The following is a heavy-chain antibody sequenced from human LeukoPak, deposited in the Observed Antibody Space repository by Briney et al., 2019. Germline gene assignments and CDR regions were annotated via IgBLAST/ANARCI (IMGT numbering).Heavy chain of an antibody. J-gene: IGHJ3*02. CDR1: GGSISSYY. D-gene: IGHD2-2*01. Sequence: SETLSLTCTVSGGSISSYYWSWIRQPPGKGLEWIGYIYYSGSTNYNPSLKSRVTISVDTSKNQFSLKLSSVTAADTAVYYCAREGGGYSSSTSCHLGTFDIWGQGTMVTVSS. CDR2: IYYSGST. V-gene: IGHV4-59*12. CDR3: AREGGGYSSSTSCHLGTFDI.